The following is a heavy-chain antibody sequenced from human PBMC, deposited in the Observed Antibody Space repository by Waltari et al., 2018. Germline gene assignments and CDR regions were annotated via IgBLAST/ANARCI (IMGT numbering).Heavy chain of an antibody. D-gene: IGHD4-17*01. CDR1: GGTFSSYA. V-gene: IGHV1-69*08. CDR3: ARDHGDYGDYESDY. Sequence: QVQLVQSGAEVKKPGSSVKVSCKASGGTFSSYAISWVRQAPGQGLEWMGRMIPIVGTANDAQKCQGRVTITADKSTSTAYMELSSLRSEDTAVYYCARDHGDYGDYESDYWGQGTLVTVSS. J-gene: IGHJ4*02. CDR2: MIPIVGTA.